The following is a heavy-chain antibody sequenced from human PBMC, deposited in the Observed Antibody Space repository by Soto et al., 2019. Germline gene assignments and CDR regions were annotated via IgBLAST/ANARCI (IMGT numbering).Heavy chain of an antibody. D-gene: IGHD2-15*01. J-gene: IGHJ4*02. CDR3: ARVGGWGCSGGSSCFDY. Sequence: QVQLVQSGAEVKKPGASVKVSCKASGYTFTSYGISWVRQAPGQGLEWMGWISGYNGNTNYAQKLQGRVTMTTDTSTSTAYRELRSLRSDDTAVYYCARVGGWGCSGGSSCFDYWGQGTLVTVSS. V-gene: IGHV1-18*01. CDR1: GYTFTSYG. CDR2: ISGYNGNT.